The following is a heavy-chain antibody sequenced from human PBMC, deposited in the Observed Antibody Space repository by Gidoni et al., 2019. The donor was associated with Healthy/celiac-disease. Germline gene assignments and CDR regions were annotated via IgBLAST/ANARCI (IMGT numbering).Heavy chain of an antibody. V-gene: IGHV4-59*01. J-gene: IGHJ4*02. CDR1: GGSISSYY. D-gene: IGHD1-26*01. Sequence: QVQLQESGPGLVKPSETLSLTCTVSGGSISSYYWSWIRQPPGKGLEWIGYIYYSGSTNYNPSLKSRVTISVDTSKNQFSLKLSSVTAADTAVYYCARGYKGSGSPFDYWGQGTLVTVSS. CDR3: ARGYKGSGSPFDY. CDR2: IYYSGST.